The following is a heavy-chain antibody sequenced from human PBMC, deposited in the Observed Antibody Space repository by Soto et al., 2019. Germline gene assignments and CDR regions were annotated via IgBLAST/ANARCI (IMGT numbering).Heavy chain of an antibody. CDR1: RYSFTSYW. CDR3: ARHEVYVSSTSCYGNWFAP. V-gene: IGHV5-10-1*01. J-gene: IGHJ5*02. CDR2: IDPSDSYT. D-gene: IGHD2-2*01. Sequence: GESLKISCKGSRYSFTSYWISWVRQMPGKGLEWMGRIDPSDSYTNYSPSFQGHVTISADKSISTAYLQWSSLKASDTAMYYCARHEVYVSSTSCYGNWFAPRGQGSLVAVSS.